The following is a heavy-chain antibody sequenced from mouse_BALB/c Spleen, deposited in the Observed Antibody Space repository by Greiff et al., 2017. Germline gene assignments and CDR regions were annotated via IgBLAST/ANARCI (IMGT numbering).Heavy chain of an antibody. V-gene: IGHV5-17*02. J-gene: IGHJ2*01. CDR1: GFTFSSFG. CDR2: ISSGSSTI. D-gene: IGHD1-1*01. Sequence: EVQRVESGGGLVQPGGSRKLSCAASGFTFSSFGMHWVRQAPEKGLEWVAYISSGSSTIYYADTVKGRFTISRDNPKNTLFLQMTSLRSEDTAMYYCAREGGTTVVAKGFDYWGQGTTLTVSS. CDR3: AREGGTTVVAKGFDY.